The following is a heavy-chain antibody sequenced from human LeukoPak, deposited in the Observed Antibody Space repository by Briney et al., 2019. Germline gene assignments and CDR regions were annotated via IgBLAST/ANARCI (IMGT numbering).Heavy chain of an antibody. CDR1: GFTFSTYA. CDR2: INHSGST. D-gene: IGHD4-23*01. Sequence: GSLRLSCAASGFTFSTYAMSWIRQPPGKGLEWIGEINHSGSTNYNPSLKSRVTISVDTSKNQFSLKLSSVTAADTAVYYCARAGYGGNSGRIDYWGQGTLVTVSS. V-gene: IGHV4-34*01. CDR3: ARAGYGGNSGRIDY. J-gene: IGHJ4*02.